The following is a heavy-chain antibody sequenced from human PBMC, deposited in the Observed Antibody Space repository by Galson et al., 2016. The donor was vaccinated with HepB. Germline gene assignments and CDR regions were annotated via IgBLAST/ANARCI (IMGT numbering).Heavy chain of an antibody. D-gene: IGHD2-21*02. Sequence: SLRLSCAASGFTFSSYWMHWVRQAPGKGLVWVSRLSPDGRSAAYADSVQGRFTISRDNAKNTLYLQMNSLRAEDTAVYYCAREVCGGDCYYDYYGMGVWGQGTTVTVSS. J-gene: IGHJ6*02. CDR1: GFTFSSYW. V-gene: IGHV3-74*01. CDR2: LSPDGRSA. CDR3: AREVCGGDCYYDYYGMGV.